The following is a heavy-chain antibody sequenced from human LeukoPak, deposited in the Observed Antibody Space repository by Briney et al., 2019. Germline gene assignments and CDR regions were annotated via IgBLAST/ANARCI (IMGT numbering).Heavy chain of an antibody. CDR2: ISSSSTYI. Sequence: PGGSLRLSCAASGFTFSSYTMNWVRQAPGKGLEWVSSISSSSTYIYYADSVKGRFTFSRDNAKNSLYLQMNSLRAEDTAVYYCARTTVTSYFYYYMDVWGKGTTVTVSS. V-gene: IGHV3-21*01. J-gene: IGHJ6*03. CDR3: ARTTVTSYFYYYMDV. CDR1: GFTFSSYT. D-gene: IGHD4-17*01.